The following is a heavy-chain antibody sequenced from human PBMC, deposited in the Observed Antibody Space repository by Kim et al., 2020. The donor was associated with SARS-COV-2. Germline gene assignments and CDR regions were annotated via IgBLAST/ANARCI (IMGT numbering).Heavy chain of an antibody. J-gene: IGHJ5*02. V-gene: IGHV3-30*04. CDR1: GFTFSSYP. CDR3: ARAASGSHLT. D-gene: IGHD1-26*01. Sequence: GGSLRLSCEASGFTFSSYPMHWVRQAPGKGLEWVAVISYDGGAKYYADSVKGRFTISRDNSKNTLYLQMNSLRGEDTAVYYCARAASGSHLTWGQRTLVTVSS. CDR2: ISYDGGAK.